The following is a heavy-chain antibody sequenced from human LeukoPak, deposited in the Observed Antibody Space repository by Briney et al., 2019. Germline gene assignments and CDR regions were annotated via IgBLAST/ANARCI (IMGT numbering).Heavy chain of an antibody. CDR2: IIPIFGSA. Sequence: ASVKVSCKASGGTFSSYAISWVRQAPGQGLEWLGGIIPIFGSAHYAQKFEGRVTITADESTSTAYMELSSLRSEDTAVYYCATNGSSGYYVDNFDYWGQGTLVTVSS. CDR1: GGTFSSYA. D-gene: IGHD3-22*01. J-gene: IGHJ4*02. V-gene: IGHV1-69*13. CDR3: ATNGSSGYYVDNFDY.